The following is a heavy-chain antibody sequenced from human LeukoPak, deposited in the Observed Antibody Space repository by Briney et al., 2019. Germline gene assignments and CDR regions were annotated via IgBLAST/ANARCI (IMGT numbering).Heavy chain of an antibody. J-gene: IGHJ4*02. Sequence: GSLRLSCAASGFTFSSYAMTWVRQAPGKGLEWIGEINHSGSTNYNPSLKSRVTISVDTSKNQFSLKLSSVTAADTAVYYCARVNRGYSSSWEFDYWGQGTLVTVSS. V-gene: IGHV4-34*01. CDR1: GFTFSSYA. D-gene: IGHD6-13*01. CDR2: INHSGST. CDR3: ARVNRGYSSSWEFDY.